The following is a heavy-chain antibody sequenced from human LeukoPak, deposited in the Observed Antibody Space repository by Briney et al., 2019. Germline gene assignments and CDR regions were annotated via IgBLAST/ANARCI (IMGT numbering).Heavy chain of an antibody. CDR2: IYYSGST. CDR3: AREGARWEPSFSAFDI. Sequence: SETLFLTCTVSGGSISGYYWSWIRQPPGKGLEWIGYIYYSGSTSYNPSLKSRVTISVDTSKNQFSLKLSSVTAADTAVYYCAREGARWEPSFSAFDIWGQGTMVTVSS. V-gene: IGHV4-59*01. CDR1: GGSISGYY. D-gene: IGHD1-26*01. J-gene: IGHJ3*02.